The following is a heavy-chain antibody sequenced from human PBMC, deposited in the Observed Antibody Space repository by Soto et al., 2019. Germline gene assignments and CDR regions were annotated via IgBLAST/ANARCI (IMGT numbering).Heavy chain of an antibody. CDR3: ARMYYYGSGRYSYGMDV. CDR2: INPNSGGT. J-gene: IGHJ6*04. CDR1: GYTFTGYY. V-gene: IGHV1-2*02. D-gene: IGHD3-10*01. Sequence: GASVKVSCKASGYTFTGYYMHWVRQAPGQGLEWMGWINPNSGGTNYAQKFQGRVTMTRDTSISTAYMELSRLRSDDTAVYYCARMYYYGSGRYSYGMDVWGEGTTVTVSS.